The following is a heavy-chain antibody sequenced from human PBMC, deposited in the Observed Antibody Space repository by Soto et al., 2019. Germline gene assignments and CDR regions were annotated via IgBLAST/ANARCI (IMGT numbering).Heavy chain of an antibody. CDR1: GFTFSSYW. D-gene: IGHD3-9*01. CDR3: ARGAYYDILTKGYYGMDV. V-gene: IGHV3-74*01. J-gene: IGHJ6*02. Sequence: GGSLRLSCAASGFTFSSYWMHWVRQAPGKGLVWVSRINSDGSSTSYADSVKGRFTISRDNAKNTLYLQMNSLRAEDTAVYYCARGAYYDILTKGYYGMDVWGQGTTVTVSS. CDR2: INSDGSST.